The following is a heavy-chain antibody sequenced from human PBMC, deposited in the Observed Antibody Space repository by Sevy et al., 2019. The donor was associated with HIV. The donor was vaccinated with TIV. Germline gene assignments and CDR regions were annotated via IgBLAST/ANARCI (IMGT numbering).Heavy chain of an antibody. Sequence: ASVKVSCKASGYTFTGYYMHWVRQAPGQGLEWMGWINPNSGGTNYAQKFQGRVTMTRDTSISTAYMELSRLRSDDTAVYYCARDLGFRIRENWFDPWGQGPLVTVSS. J-gene: IGHJ5*02. CDR1: GYTFTGYY. CDR2: INPNSGGT. V-gene: IGHV1-2*02. CDR3: ARDLGFRIRENWFDP. D-gene: IGHD2-15*01.